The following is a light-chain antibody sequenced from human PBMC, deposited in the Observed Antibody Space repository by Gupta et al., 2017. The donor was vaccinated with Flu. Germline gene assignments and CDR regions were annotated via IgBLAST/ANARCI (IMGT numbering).Light chain of an antibody. CDR2: GAS. CDR1: QSVSSN. V-gene: IGKV3-15*01. J-gene: IGKJ5*01. CDR3: QQVNYLVT. Sequence: EIVMTQSPATLSVSPGERATLSCRASQSVSSNLAWYQQKPGQAPRLLIYGASNRANGIPDRFSGSGYGTEFTLTSSSLQSEDFGVYYGQQVNYLVTFGQGTRMEIK.